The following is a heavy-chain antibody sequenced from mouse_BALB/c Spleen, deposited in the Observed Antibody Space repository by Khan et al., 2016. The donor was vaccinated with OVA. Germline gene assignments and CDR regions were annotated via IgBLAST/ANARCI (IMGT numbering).Heavy chain of an antibody. CDR2: IDLPNGNT. CDR3: ASTARK. V-gene: IGHV14-3*02. Sequence: VQLQQSGAELVKSGATVTLSCTASGLNIKDTYMHWLKQWLELGLVRIVRIDLPNGNTKYDPSFQGKATITADPSSYPAYLQLSSLTSEDTAAYYCASTARKWGQDTTLTVSS. CDR1: GLNIKDTY. J-gene: IGHJ2*01.